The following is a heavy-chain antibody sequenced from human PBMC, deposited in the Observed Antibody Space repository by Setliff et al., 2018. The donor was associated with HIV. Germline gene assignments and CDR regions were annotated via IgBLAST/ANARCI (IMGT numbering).Heavy chain of an antibody. CDR3: TRRRRAPGSEDLEAY. CDR2: IYPGDPET. CDR1: GYNFNHYW. Sequence: GESLKISCPASGYNFNHYWIGWVRQMPGKGLEWIGVIYPGDPETRYGPSFQGQVSIPADTSITTAYLQWRSLKASDTAMYYCTRRRRAPGSEDLEAYWGQGTLVTVSS. V-gene: IGHV5-51*01. J-gene: IGHJ4*02. D-gene: IGHD3-10*01.